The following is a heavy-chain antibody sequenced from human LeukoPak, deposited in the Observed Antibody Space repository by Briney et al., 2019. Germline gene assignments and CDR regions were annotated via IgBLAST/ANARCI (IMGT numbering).Heavy chain of an antibody. J-gene: IGHJ1*01. CDR1: GFTFSSYG. CDR3: AKEPYCSSTSCIGEYFQR. CDR2: ISYDGSNK. Sequence: GGSLRLSCAASGFTFSSYGMHWVRQAPGKGLGWVSLISYDGSNKYYADSVKGRFTISRDNSKNTLYLQMNGLRAEDTAVYYCAKEPYCSSTSCIGEYFQRWGQGTLVTVSS. V-gene: IGHV3-30*18. D-gene: IGHD2-2*01.